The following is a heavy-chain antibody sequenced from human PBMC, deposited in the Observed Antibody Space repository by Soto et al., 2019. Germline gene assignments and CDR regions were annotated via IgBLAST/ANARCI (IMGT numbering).Heavy chain of an antibody. CDR1: CFTFSTYW. CDR3: ARGTVRDHAFGDN. J-gene: IGHJ4*02. D-gene: IGHD2-2*01. V-gene: IGHV3-74*02. Sequence: EVQLVESGGDIVQPGGSLRLSCAASCFTFSTYWMHWVRQVPGKGPEWFSRMSSDGSSTAYADSVRGRYIISTDNAKNMLSLQMTRLRVAGTAVYYIARGTVRDHAFGDNWGLGTLLAGSS. CDR2: MSSDGSST.